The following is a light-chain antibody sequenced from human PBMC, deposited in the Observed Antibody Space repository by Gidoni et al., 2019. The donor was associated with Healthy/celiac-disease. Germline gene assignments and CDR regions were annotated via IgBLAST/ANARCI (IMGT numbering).Light chain of an antibody. CDR2: DAS. Sequence: DSQMTQSPSSLSASVGDRVTVTCPASHDITNYLNWYQQKPGKAPKLLIYDASNLETGVPARFSGSGSGTDFTFTISSLQPEDIATYYCQHDLNLPITFGQGTRLEIK. V-gene: IGKV1-33*01. CDR3: QHDLNLPIT. CDR1: HDITNY. J-gene: IGKJ5*01.